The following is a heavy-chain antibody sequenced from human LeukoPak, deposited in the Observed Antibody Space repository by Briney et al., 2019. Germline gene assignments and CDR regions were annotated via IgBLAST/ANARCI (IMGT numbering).Heavy chain of an antibody. D-gene: IGHD6-19*01. CDR2: INHSGST. Sequence: SETLSLTCAVYGGSFSGYYWSWIRQPPGKGLEWIGEINHSGSTNYNPSLKSRVTISVDTSKNQFSLKLSSVTAADTAVYYCARRRYSSGWYGSNTFDYWGQGTLVTVSS. CDR1: GGSFSGYY. V-gene: IGHV4-34*01. CDR3: ARRRYSSGWYGSNTFDY. J-gene: IGHJ4*02.